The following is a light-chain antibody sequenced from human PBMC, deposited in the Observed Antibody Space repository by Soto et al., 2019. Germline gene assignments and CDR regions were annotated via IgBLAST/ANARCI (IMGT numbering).Light chain of an antibody. Sequence: ETVMTQSPATLSVSPGERATLSCRASQSVSTNLAWYQQKPGQAPRLLIYGTSTRATGIPARFSGSGSGTDFTLTISTLQSEDCSVDYCPHYNNCPLTFGGGTRVEIK. V-gene: IGKV3-15*01. J-gene: IGKJ4*01. CDR3: PHYNNCPLT. CDR2: GTS. CDR1: QSVSTN.